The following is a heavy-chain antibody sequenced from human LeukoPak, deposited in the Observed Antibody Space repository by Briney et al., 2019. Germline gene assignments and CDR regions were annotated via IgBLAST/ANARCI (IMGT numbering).Heavy chain of an antibody. J-gene: IGHJ4*02. CDR2: INHSGST. Sequence: SETLSLTCAVYGGSFSGYYWSWIRQPPGKGLEWIGEINHSGSTNYNPSLQSRVTISVDTSKNQFSLKLSSVTAADTAVYYCARGLWYGELLLWGQGTLVTVSS. CDR3: ARGLWYGELLL. V-gene: IGHV4-34*01. D-gene: IGHD3-10*01. CDR1: GGSFSGYY.